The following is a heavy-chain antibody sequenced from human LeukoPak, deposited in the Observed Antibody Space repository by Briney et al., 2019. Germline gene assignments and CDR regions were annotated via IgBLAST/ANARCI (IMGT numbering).Heavy chain of an antibody. J-gene: IGHJ4*02. D-gene: IGHD2-2*01. CDR2: VRSDGTTK. CDR3: AKDQPRAYFDS. CDR1: GFTFSNYA. Sequence: PGGSLRLSCAASGFTFSNYAMHWVRQAPGKGLEWVAFVRSDGTTKYYTDSVKGRFTISRDNSKNTMYLQMNSLRAEDTAVYYCAKDQPRAYFDSWGQGTLVTVSS. V-gene: IGHV3-30*02.